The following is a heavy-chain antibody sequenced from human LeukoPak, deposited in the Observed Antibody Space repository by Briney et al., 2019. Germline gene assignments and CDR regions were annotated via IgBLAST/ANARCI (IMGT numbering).Heavy chain of an antibody. V-gene: IGHV1-18*01. CDR2: ISAYNGNT. CDR1: GYTFTSYG. Sequence: ASVKVSCKASGYTFTSYGISWVRQAPGQGLEWMGWISAYNGNTNYAQKLQGRVTMTTDTSTSTAYMELRSLRSDDTAVYYCARDRVSFSGKKRPRYSSGDMGDWFDPWGQGTLVTVSS. J-gene: IGHJ5*02. CDR3: ARDRVSFSGKKRPRYSSGDMGDWFDP. D-gene: IGHD6-19*01.